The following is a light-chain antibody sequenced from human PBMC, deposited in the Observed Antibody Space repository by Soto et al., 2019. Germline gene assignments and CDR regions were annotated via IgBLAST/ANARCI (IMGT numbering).Light chain of an antibody. CDR3: SSYTSSSTRV. CDR1: SSDVGGYKY. V-gene: IGLV2-14*01. J-gene: IGLJ1*01. Sequence: QSALTQPASVSGSPGQSITISCTGTSSDVGGYKYVSWYQQHPVEAPKLMIYDVSNRPSGVSNRFSGSKSGNTASLTISGLQAEDEADYYCSSYTSSSTRVFGTGTKVTVL. CDR2: DVS.